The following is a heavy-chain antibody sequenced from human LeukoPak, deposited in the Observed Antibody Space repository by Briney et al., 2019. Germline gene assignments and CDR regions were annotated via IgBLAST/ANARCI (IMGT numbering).Heavy chain of an antibody. Sequence: GGSLRLSCVASGFPFSSYWMTWVRQAPGKGLEWVANIKQDGSKKSYMDSVKGRFTISRDNAKNSLYLQMNSLRAEDTAIYYCTRVGYIDEGIDYWGQGTLVTVSS. CDR3: TRVGYIDEGIDY. CDR1: GFPFSSYW. J-gene: IGHJ4*02. D-gene: IGHD5-24*01. V-gene: IGHV3-7*04. CDR2: IKQDGSKK.